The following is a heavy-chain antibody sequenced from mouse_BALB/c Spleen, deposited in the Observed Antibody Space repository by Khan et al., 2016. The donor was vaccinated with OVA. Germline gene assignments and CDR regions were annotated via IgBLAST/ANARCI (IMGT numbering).Heavy chain of an antibody. CDR3: ARSGDGNPFAY. CDR1: GYTFTSYY. J-gene: IGHJ3*01. Sequence: QVQLQQPGAELVKPGASVKISCKASGYTFTSYYMYWVKQRPGQGLEWIGGINPSNGGAHFNEKFKNKATLTVDKSSSTAYMQLSSLTSEDSAVYYCARSGDGNPFAYWGQGTPVTVSA. V-gene: IGHV1S81*02. CDR2: INPSNGGA. D-gene: IGHD2-1*01.